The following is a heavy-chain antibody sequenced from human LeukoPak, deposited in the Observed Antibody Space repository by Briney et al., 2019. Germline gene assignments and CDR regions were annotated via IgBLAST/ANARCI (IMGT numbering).Heavy chain of an antibody. J-gene: IGHJ6*03. Sequence: GASVKVSCKASGYTFTGYYMHWVRQAPGQGLEWMGWTNPNSGGTNYAQKFQGRVTMTRDTSISTAYMELSRLRSDDTAVYYCARDASYCSGGSCYRAYYMDVWGKGTTVTISS. CDR1: GYTFTGYY. CDR2: TNPNSGGT. D-gene: IGHD2-15*01. CDR3: ARDASYCSGGSCYRAYYMDV. V-gene: IGHV1-2*02.